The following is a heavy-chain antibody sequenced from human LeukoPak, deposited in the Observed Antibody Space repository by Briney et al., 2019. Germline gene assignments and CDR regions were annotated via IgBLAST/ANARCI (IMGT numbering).Heavy chain of an antibody. CDR3: ARGYCTGGTSYFDY. V-gene: IGHV3-74*01. CDR2: INSDGGTT. CDR1: GFTFRSYW. Sequence: GGSLRLSCAASGFTFRSYWMHWVRQAPGKGLVWVSRINSDGGTTNYADSVKGRFTISRDNAKNTLYLQMNSLRAEDTAVFYCARGYCTGGTSYFDYWGRGTLVTVSS. D-gene: IGHD2-8*02. J-gene: IGHJ4*02.